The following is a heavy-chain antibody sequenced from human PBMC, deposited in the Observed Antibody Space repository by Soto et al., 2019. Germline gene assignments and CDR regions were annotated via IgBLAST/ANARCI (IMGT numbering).Heavy chain of an antibody. Sequence: PVGPLRVPKGASGCTIVDYAMHRVSQAQGKGLEWVAVISYDGSNKYYADSVKGRFTISRDNSKNTLYLQMNSLRAEDTAVYYCARKVRGVITRGYFDSWGQGTLVTVSS. CDR3: ARKVRGVITRGYFDS. D-gene: IGHD3-10*01. CDR1: GCTIVDYA. CDR2: ISYDGSNK. J-gene: IGHJ4*02. V-gene: IGHV3-30-3*01.